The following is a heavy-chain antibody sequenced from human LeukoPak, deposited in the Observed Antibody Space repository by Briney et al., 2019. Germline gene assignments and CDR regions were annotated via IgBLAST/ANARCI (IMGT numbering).Heavy chain of an antibody. CDR1: GFTFSRYA. CDR3: ANSAGQLWFFLDY. V-gene: IGHV3-23*01. Sequence: PGGSLRLSCAASGFTFSRYAMSWVRQAPGKGLEWVSAISGSGSSTYYADSVKGRFTISRDNSKNTLYLQMNSLRAEDTAVYYCANSAGQLWFFLDYWGQGTLVTVSS. D-gene: IGHD5-18*01. J-gene: IGHJ4*02. CDR2: ISGSGSST.